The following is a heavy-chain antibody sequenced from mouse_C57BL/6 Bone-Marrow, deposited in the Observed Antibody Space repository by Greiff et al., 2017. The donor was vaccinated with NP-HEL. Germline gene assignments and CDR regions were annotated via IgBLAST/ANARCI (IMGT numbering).Heavy chain of an antibody. CDR1: GYTFTSYW. CDR3: AIPLYYYGSSHWYFDV. Sequence: QVQLQQPGAELVKPGASVKVSCKASGYTFTSYWMHWVKQRPGQGLEWIGRIHPSDSDTNYNQKIKGKATLTVDKSSSTAYMKLSSLTSEDSSVYYCAIPLYYYGSSHWYFDVWGTGTTVTVAS. CDR2: IHPSDSDT. D-gene: IGHD1-1*01. V-gene: IGHV1-74*01. J-gene: IGHJ1*03.